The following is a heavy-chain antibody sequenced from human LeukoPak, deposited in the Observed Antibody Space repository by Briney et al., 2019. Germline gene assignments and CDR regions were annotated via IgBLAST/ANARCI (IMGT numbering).Heavy chain of an antibody. V-gene: IGHV3-30*02. CDR1: GFTFSSYG. Sequence: GGSLRLSCAASGFTFSSYGMHWVRQAPGKGLEWVAFIRYDGSNKYYADSVKGRFTISRDNSKNTLYLQMNSLRAEDTAVYYCAKDGAENYYGSGSYFGGYFQHWGQGTLVTVSS. J-gene: IGHJ1*01. CDR2: IRYDGSNK. D-gene: IGHD3-10*01. CDR3: AKDGAENYYGSGSYFGGYFQH.